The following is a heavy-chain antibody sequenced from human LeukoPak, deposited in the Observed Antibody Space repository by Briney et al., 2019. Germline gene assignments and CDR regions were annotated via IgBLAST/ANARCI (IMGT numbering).Heavy chain of an antibody. V-gene: IGHV3-48*01. CDR3: TRDASDIVVVPAAVGPFDY. CDR1: GFTFSSYI. Sequence: PGGSLRLPCAASGFTFSSYIMNWVRQAPGKGLEWVSYISTGSITRYYADSVKGRFTISRDNAKNTLYLQMGSLRVEDMAVYYCTRDASDIVVVPAAVGPFDYWGQGTLVTVSS. J-gene: IGHJ4*02. D-gene: IGHD2-2*01. CDR2: ISTGSITR.